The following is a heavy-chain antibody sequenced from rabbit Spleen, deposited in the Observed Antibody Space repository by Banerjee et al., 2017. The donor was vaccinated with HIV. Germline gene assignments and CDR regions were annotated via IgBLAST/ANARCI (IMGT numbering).Heavy chain of an antibody. CDR1: GFSFSNKAV. Sequence: QQRLVESGGGLVKPGASLTLTCKASGFSFSNKAVMCWVRQAPGKGLEWIASIYAGSSGSTYSATWAKGRFTISKTSSTTVTLQMTSLTVADTATYFCARDTGTSFSTYGMDLWGPGPWSPS. CDR2: IYAGSSGST. J-gene: IGHJ6*01. CDR3: ARDTGTSFSTYGMDL. D-gene: IGHD8-1*01. V-gene: IGHV1S45*01.